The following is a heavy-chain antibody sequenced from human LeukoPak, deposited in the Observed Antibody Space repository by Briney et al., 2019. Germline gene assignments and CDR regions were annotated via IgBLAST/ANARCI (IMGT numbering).Heavy chain of an antibody. Sequence: GGALRLSCAASGFTFSRYYMHWVREARGKGVGWVSRINSDGGRRTYAGSVKGGFTISREKAKKTLYMQMKSLKVDDTAVYYCPSVFVGHEYSSSGYWGQGTLVTVSS. CDR1: GFTFSRYY. CDR3: PSVFVGHEYSSSGY. J-gene: IGHJ4*02. V-gene: IGHV3-74*01. CDR2: INSDGGRR. D-gene: IGHD6-13*01.